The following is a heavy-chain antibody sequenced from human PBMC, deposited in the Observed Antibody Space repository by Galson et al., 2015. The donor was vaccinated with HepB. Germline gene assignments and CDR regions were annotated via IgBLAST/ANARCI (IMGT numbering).Heavy chain of an antibody. CDR1: GDTFNNYA. V-gene: IGHV1-69*13. CDR2: VLPVFDTP. CDR3: ARDRHNYYDSRGYSGSFDI. J-gene: IGHJ4*02. D-gene: IGHD3-22*01. Sequence: SVKVSCKAPGDTFNNYAFNWVRQAPGQGLEWMGGVLPVFDTPIYAQKFQDRVTITADESTSTVYMELSRLRSDDTAVYYCARDRHNYYDSRGYSGSFDIWGQGTLVTVSS.